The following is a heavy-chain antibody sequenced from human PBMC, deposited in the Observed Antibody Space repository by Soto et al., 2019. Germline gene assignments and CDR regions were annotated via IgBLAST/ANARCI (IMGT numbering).Heavy chain of an antibody. CDR2: ISYDGRYK. J-gene: IGHJ2*01. V-gene: IGHV3-30*18. CDR1: GFSFSNFG. Sequence: ESGGGVVQPGGSLRLSCAASGFSFSNFGMHWVRQAPGKGLEWVTVISYDGRYKYYADSVKGRFTISRDNSKNTLYLQVNSLRAKDTAVYYCAKAIEQGLVWYLDLWGRGTLVTVSS. CDR3: AKAIEQGLVWYLDL. D-gene: IGHD6-19*01.